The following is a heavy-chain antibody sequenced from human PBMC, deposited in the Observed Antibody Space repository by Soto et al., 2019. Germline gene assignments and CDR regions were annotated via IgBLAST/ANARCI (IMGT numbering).Heavy chain of an antibody. CDR3: ARGGDSMAGDAFDI. CDR1: GFTFSSYG. J-gene: IGHJ3*02. V-gene: IGHV3-33*01. CDR2: IWYDGSNK. Sequence: GSLRLSWAASGFTFSSYGMDWVRQAPGKGLEWVAVIWYDGSNKYYADSVKGRFTISRDNSKNTLYLQMNSLRAEDTAVYYCARGGDSMAGDAFDIWGQGTMVTVSS. D-gene: IGHD3-22*01.